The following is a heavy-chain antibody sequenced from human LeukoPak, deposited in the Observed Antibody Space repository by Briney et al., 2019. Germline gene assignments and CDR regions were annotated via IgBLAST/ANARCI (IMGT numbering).Heavy chain of an antibody. V-gene: IGHV4-31*03. Sequence: ASETLSLTCTVSGGSISSGGYYWSWIRQHPGKGLEWIGYIYYSGSTYYNPSLNSRVTISVDTSKNQFSLKLSSVTAADTAVYYCARENDSSGPYYYGMDVWGQGTTVTVSS. J-gene: IGHJ6*02. CDR2: IYYSGST. CDR1: GGSISSGGYY. CDR3: ARENDSSGPYYYGMDV. D-gene: IGHD3-22*01.